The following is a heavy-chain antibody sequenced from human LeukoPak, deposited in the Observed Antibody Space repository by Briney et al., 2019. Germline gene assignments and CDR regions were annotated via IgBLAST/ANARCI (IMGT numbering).Heavy chain of an antibody. CDR2: IWYDGSNQ. CDR1: GFTFRNYG. D-gene: IGHD3-22*01. CDR3: ARAVLESSGYNVDP. V-gene: IGHV3-33*01. J-gene: IGHJ5*02. Sequence: PGGSLRLSCAASGFTFRNYGMHWVRQAPGKGLEWVAVIWYDGSNQYYADSVKGRFIISRDNSKNMLCLQMNSLRAEDTAVYYCARAVLESSGYNVDPWGQGTLVTVSS.